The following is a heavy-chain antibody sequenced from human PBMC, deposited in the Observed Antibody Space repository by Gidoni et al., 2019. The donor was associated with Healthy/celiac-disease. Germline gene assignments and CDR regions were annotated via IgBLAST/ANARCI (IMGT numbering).Heavy chain of an antibody. V-gene: IGHV3-23*01. J-gene: IGHJ4*02. D-gene: IGHD3-3*01. CDR2: ISVSGGST. Sequence: EVQLLESGGGLVQPGGSLRLSCAASGFTFSSYAMSWVRQAPGKGLEWVSAISVSGGSTYYADAVKGRFTISRDNSKNTLYLQMNSLRAEDTAVYYCAKSVDMDFWSGYPSAFDYWGQGTLVTVSS. CDR3: AKSVDMDFWSGYPSAFDY. CDR1: GFTFSSYA.